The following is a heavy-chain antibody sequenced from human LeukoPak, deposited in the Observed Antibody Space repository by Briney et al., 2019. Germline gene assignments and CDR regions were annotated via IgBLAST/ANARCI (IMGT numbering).Heavy chain of an antibody. Sequence: SQTLSLTCTVSGGSISSGGYYWSWIRQHPGKGLEWIGYIYYNGSTYYNPSLKSRVTISVDTSKNQFSLKLSSVTAADTAVYYCARDSGQNYDILTGYPLGMDVWGQGTTVTVSS. V-gene: IGHV4-31*03. CDR3: ARDSGQNYDILTGYPLGMDV. D-gene: IGHD3-9*01. J-gene: IGHJ6*02. CDR1: GGSISSGGYY. CDR2: IYYNGST.